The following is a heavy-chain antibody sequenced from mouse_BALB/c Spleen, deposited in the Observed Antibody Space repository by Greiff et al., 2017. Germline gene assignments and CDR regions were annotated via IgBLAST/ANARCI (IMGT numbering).Heavy chain of an antibody. D-gene: IGHD3-2*02. CDR1: GFSLTSYG. J-gene: IGHJ3*01. V-gene: IGHV2-9*02. CDR3: ARDGGQGWFAY. Sequence: QVQLKESGPGLVAPSQSLSITCTVSGFSLTSYGVHWVRQPPGKGLEWLGVIWAGGSTNYNSALMSRLSISKDNSKSQVFLKMNSLQTDDTAMYYCARDGGQGWFAYGGQGTLVTVSA. CDR2: IWAGGST.